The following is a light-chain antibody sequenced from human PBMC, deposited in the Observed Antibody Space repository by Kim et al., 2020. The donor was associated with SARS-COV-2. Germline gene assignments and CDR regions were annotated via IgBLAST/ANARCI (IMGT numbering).Light chain of an antibody. V-gene: IGLV5-45*03. J-gene: IGLJ3*02. CDR3: MIWHSSAVV. CDR2: YKSDSDK. CDR1: SGINVNTFR. Sequence: QPVLTQPSSLSASPGSSARLTCTLRSGINVNTFRIYWYQQKPGSPPQFLLRYKSDSDKQQGSGVPSRFSGSKDASANAGILLISGLQSEDEADYYCMIWHSSAVVFGGGTKLTVL.